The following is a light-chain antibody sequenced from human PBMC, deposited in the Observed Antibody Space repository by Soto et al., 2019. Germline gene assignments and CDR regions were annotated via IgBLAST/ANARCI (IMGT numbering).Light chain of an antibody. CDR2: AAS. CDR1: QGISSY. J-gene: IGKJ2*01. V-gene: IGKV1-9*01. CDR3: QQLNSYLMYT. Sequence: IQLTQSPSSLSASVGDRVTITCRASQGISSYLAWYQQKPGKAPKLLIYAASTLQSGVPSRFSGSGSGTDFTLTISILQPEDFATYYCQQLNSYLMYTFGQGTKLEIK.